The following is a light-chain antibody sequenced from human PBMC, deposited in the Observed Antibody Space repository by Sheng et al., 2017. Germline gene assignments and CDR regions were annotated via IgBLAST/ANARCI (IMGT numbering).Light chain of an antibody. CDR2: EVI. J-gene: IGLJ2*01. CDR3: SSYAGTDTV. V-gene: IGLV2-8*01. CDR1: SSDVGGYNF. Sequence: QSALTQPPSASGSPGQSVTISCTGTSSDVGGYNFVSWYQQHPGKAPKLIIYEVIKRPSGVPDRFSGSKSGNTASLTVSGLQAEDEADYYCSSYAGTDTVFGGGTKLTVL.